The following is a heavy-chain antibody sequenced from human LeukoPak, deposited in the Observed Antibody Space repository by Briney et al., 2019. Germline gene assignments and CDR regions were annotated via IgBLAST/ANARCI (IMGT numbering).Heavy chain of an antibody. V-gene: IGHV3-30*04. CDR1: GFTFSNHD. D-gene: IGHD1-26*01. CDR2: ISYDGSNK. J-gene: IGHJ4*02. Sequence: GGSLRLSCAASGFTFSNHDMWGVRQAPGTGLEWVAVISYDGSNKYYADSVKGRFTISRDNSKNTLYLQMNSLRAEDTAVYYCARDYSGMYYFDYWGQGTLVTVSS. CDR3: ARDYSGMYYFDY.